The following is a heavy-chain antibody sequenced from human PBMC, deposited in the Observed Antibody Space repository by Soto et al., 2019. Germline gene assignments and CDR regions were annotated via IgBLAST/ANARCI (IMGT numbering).Heavy chain of an antibody. CDR3: AKLPNANYYDSSGYYY. D-gene: IGHD3-22*01. CDR1: GFTFSSYA. Sequence: TGGSLRLSCAASGFTFSSYAMSWVRQAQGKGLEWVSDISGSGAGTYHADSVKGRFSISRDNSKNTLYLQMNSLRAEDTAVYYCAKLPNANYYDSSGYYYWGQGTLVTVS. J-gene: IGHJ4*02. CDR2: ISGSGAGT. V-gene: IGHV3-23*01.